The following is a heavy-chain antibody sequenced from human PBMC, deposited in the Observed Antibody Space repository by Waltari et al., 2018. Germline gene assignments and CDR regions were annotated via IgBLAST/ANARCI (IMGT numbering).Heavy chain of an antibody. Sequence: EAQLLESGGGLVQPGGSLRLSCVGSGFAFSASAMNWVRQAPGKGLEWVAVIYAGGSTYYADSIEGRFNIARDNSKKTVFLEMNGLRREDTAVYFCASKQISTSGVLIDRWGQGVLVTVSS. CDR3: ASKQISTSGVLIDR. CDR2: IYAGGST. CDR1: GFAFSASA. V-gene: IGHV3-23*03. D-gene: IGHD3-3*01. J-gene: IGHJ5*02.